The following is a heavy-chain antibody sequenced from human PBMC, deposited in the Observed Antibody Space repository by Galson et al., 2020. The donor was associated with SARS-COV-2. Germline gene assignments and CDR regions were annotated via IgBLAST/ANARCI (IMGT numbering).Heavy chain of an antibody. CDR3: ARAWGRSTMFGVVRVNWLDP. CDR1: GGSISSSGYY. Sequence: NPSATLSLTCTVSGGSISSSGYYWSWIRQHPGKGQAWLGYIYYRARTYYNPSLKSRVTISVDTTKNQFPLKLSSVTDADAAVYYCARAWGRSTMFGVVRVNWLDPWGQGTLVTVAS. CDR2: IYYRART. D-gene: IGHD3-3*01. J-gene: IGHJ5*02. V-gene: IGHV4-31*03.